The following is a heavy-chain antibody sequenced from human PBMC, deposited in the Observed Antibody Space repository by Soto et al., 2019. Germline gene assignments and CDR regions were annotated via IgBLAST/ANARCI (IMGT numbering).Heavy chain of an antibody. CDR2: INHSGST. CDR3: ARGRGYSYGYYYYYGMDV. J-gene: IGHJ6*02. Sequence: SETLSLTCAVYGGSFSGYYWSWIRQPPGKGLEWIGEINHSGSTNYNPSLKSRVTISVDASKNQFSLKLSSVTAADTAVYYCARGRGYSYGYYYYYGMDVWGQGTTVTVSS. D-gene: IGHD5-18*01. V-gene: IGHV4-34*01. CDR1: GGSFSGYY.